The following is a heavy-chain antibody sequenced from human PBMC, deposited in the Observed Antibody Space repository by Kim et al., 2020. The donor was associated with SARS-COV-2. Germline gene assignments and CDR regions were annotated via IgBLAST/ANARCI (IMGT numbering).Heavy chain of an antibody. CDR3: ARERYYCSGGSCYGPNWFDP. Sequence: SETLSLTCTVSGGSISSSSYYWGWIRQPPGKGLEWIGSIYYSGSTYYNPSLKSRVTISVDTSKNQFSLKLSSVTAADTAVYYCARERYYCSGGSCYGPNWFDPWGQGTLVTVSS. CDR1: GGSISSSSYY. V-gene: IGHV4-39*07. D-gene: IGHD2-15*01. J-gene: IGHJ5*02. CDR2: IYYSGST.